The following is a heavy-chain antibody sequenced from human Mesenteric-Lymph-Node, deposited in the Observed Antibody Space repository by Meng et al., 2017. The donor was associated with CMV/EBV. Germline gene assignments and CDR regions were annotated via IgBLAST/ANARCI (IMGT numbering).Heavy chain of an antibody. Sequence: GESLKISCAASGFTFSSYSMNWVRQAPGKGLEWLSYISGSSTYIYHADSVKGRFTISRDNAKNSVYLQMNRLRAEDTAVYYCARAIDYGDPNWFDPWGQGTLVTVSS. D-gene: IGHD4-17*01. CDR3: ARAIDYGDPNWFDP. V-gene: IGHV3-21*01. CDR1: GFTFSSYS. CDR2: ISGSSTYI. J-gene: IGHJ5*02.